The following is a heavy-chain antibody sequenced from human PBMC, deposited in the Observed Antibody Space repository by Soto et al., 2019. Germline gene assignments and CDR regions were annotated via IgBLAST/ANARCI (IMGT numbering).Heavy chain of an antibody. CDR1: GLPFSDYY. Sequence: GGSLRLSCAASGLPFSDYYMSWIRQAPGKGLEWVSYISSSSSYTNYADSVKGRFTISRDNAKNSLYLQMNSLRAEDTAVYYCARERGAMVEYWGQGTLVTVSS. CDR3: ARERGAMVEY. D-gene: IGHD5-18*01. J-gene: IGHJ4*02. V-gene: IGHV3-11*06. CDR2: ISSSSSYT.